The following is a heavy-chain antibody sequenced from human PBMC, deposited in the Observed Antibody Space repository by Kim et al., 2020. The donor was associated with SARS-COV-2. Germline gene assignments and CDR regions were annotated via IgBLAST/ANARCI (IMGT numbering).Heavy chain of an antibody. D-gene: IGHD6-19*01. CDR2: ISGSGGST. CDR1: GFTFSSYA. V-gene: IGHV3-23*01. J-gene: IGHJ6*02. Sequence: GGSLRLSCAASGFTFSSYAMSWVRQAPGKGLEWVSAISGSGGSTYYADSVKGRFTISRDNSKNTLYLQMNSLRAEDTAVYYCAKIWGPRHSSGGLYGMDVWGQGTTVTVSS. CDR3: AKIWGPRHSSGGLYGMDV.